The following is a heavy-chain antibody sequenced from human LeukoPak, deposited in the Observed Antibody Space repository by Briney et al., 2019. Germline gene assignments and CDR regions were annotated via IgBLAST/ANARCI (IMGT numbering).Heavy chain of an antibody. D-gene: IGHD3-3*01. CDR1: GLIFDDYA. Sequence: GGSLRLSCAASGLIFDDYAMHWVRQTPGKGLEWVSGISGNGGGIVYADSVKGRFNISRDNAKNSLFLQMNSLTIEDTAIYYCVKVETISIFGVAPRYFDLWGRGTLVTVSS. V-gene: IGHV3-9*01. CDR2: ISGNGGGI. J-gene: IGHJ2*01. CDR3: VKVETISIFGVAPRYFDL.